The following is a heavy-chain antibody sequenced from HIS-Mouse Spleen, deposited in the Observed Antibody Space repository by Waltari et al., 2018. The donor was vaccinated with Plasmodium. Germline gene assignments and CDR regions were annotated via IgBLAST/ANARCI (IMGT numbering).Heavy chain of an antibody. CDR3: ARVLGYKAAAGTFVEYFQH. CDR2: INPNRGGT. V-gene: IGHV1-2*02. J-gene: IGHJ1*01. D-gene: IGHD6-13*01. Sequence: QVQLVQSGAEVKKPGASVKVSCKASGYTFTGYYMHWVRQAPGQGLEWMGWINPNRGGTNYAQKLQGRVTMTSDTSISTAYMELSRLRSDDTAVYYCARVLGYKAAAGTFVEYFQHWGQGTLVTVAS. CDR1: GYTFTGYY.